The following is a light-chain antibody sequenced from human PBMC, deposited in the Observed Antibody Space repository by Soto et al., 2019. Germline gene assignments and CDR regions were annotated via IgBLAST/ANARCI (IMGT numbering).Light chain of an antibody. CDR1: QSINNKY. Sequence: EIVLTQSPGTMSLSPGETATLSCRASQSINNKYLAWYQQEPGQTPRLLIHGVSSRATVIPDRFSGSGSGTDFTLTISRLEPEDFAVYDCQLYSGSPWTFGKETKVEIK. J-gene: IGKJ1*01. V-gene: IGKV3-20*01. CDR2: GVS. CDR3: QLYSGSPWT.